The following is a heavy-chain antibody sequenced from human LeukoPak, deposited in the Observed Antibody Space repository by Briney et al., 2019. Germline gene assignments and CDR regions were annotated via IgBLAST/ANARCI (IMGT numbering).Heavy chain of an antibody. Sequence: GGSLRLSCAASGFTFSSYWMSWVRQAPGKGLEWVGRIKSKTDGGTTDYAAPVKGRFTISRDDSKNTLYLQMNSLKTEDTAVYYCTSQDIVVVVATPEDVWGKGTTVTVSS. D-gene: IGHD2-15*01. CDR3: TSQDIVVVVATPEDV. CDR2: IKSKTDGGTT. V-gene: IGHV3-15*01. CDR1: GFTFSSYW. J-gene: IGHJ6*04.